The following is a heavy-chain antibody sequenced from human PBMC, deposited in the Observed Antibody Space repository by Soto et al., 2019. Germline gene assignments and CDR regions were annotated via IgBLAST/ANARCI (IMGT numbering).Heavy chain of an antibody. CDR1: GGTFSSYT. CDR3: ASYNSGYEPGYGY. Sequence: GASVKVSCKASGGTFSSYTISWVRQAPGQGLEWMGRIIPILGIANYAQKFQGRVTITADKSTSTAYMELSSLRSEDTAVYYCASYNSGYEPGYGYWGQGTLVTVSS. J-gene: IGHJ4*02. D-gene: IGHD5-12*01. CDR2: IIPILGIA. V-gene: IGHV1-69*02.